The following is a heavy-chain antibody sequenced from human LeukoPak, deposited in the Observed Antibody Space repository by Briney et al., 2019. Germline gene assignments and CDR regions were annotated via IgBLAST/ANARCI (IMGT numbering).Heavy chain of an antibody. Sequence: ESGPTLVNPTQTLTLTCTFSGFSLSTSGVGVGWIRQPPGKALEWLALIYWNDDKRYSPSLKSRLPITKDTSKNQVVLTMTNMDPVDTATYYCALVDTAMVTFDYWGQGTLVTVSS. D-gene: IGHD5-18*01. CDR1: GFSLSTSGVG. V-gene: IGHV2-5*01. CDR2: IYWNDDK. J-gene: IGHJ4*02. CDR3: ALVDTAMVTFDY.